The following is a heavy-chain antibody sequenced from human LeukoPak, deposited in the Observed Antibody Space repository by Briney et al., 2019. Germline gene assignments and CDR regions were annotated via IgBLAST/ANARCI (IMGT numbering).Heavy chain of an antibody. D-gene: IGHD6-6*01. CDR3: ARDNRAGPYSSSSEGIDY. J-gene: IGHJ4*02. CDR1: GGSISSYY. Sequence: SETLSLTCTVSGGSISSYYWSWIRQPPGKGLEWIGYIYYNGSTNYNPSLKSRVTISVDTSKNQFSLKLSSVTAADTAVYYCARDNRAGPYSSSSEGIDYWGQGTLVTVSS. V-gene: IGHV4-59*01. CDR2: IYYNGST.